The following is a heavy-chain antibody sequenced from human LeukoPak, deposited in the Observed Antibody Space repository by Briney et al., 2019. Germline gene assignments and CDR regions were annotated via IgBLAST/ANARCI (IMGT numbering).Heavy chain of an antibody. V-gene: IGHV3-48*04. CDR2: ISSDSGTI. CDR1: GFTFSSYS. Sequence: GGSLRLSCVASGFTFSSYSINWVRQAPGQGLDWVSYISSDSGTIYYADSVKGRFTISRDNAQNLLYLQMNSLRAEDTAVYYCVREGRLRPSHIDYWGQGTLVTVSS. D-gene: IGHD2-15*01. CDR3: VREGRLRPSHIDY. J-gene: IGHJ4*02.